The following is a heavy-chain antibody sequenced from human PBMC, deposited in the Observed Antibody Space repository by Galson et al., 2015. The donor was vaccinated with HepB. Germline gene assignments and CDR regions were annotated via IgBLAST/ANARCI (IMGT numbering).Heavy chain of an antibody. D-gene: IGHD3-22*01. V-gene: IGHV1-69*01. CDR2: IIPIFGTA. Sequence: SCKASGGTFSSYAISWVRQAPGQGLEWMGGIIPIFGTANYAQKFQGRVTITADESTSTAYMELSSLRSEDTAVYYCARGSSGYLNWFDPWGQGTLVTVSS. J-gene: IGHJ5*02. CDR3: ARGSSGYLNWFDP. CDR1: GGTFSSYA.